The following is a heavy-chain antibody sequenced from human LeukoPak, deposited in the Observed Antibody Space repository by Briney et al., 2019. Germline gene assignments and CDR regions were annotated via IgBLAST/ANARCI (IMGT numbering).Heavy chain of an antibody. Sequence: PGGSLRLSCAASGFTFSSYGMPWVRQAPGKGLEWVAFIRYDGSNKYYADSVKGRFTISRDNSKNTLYLQMNSLRAEDTAVYYCAATRGAMVRPRLDYWGQGTLVTVSS. CDR1: GFTFSSYG. CDR2: IRYDGSNK. CDR3: AATRGAMVRPRLDY. V-gene: IGHV3-30*02. J-gene: IGHJ4*02. D-gene: IGHD5-18*01.